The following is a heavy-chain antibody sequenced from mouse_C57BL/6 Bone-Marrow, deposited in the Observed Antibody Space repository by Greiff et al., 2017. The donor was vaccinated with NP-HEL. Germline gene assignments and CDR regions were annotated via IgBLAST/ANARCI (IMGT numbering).Heavy chain of an antibody. V-gene: IGHV14-4*01. CDR1: GFNIKDDY. Sequence: VQLQQSGAELVRPGASVKLSCTASGFNIKDDYMHWVKQRPEQGLEWIGWIDPENGDTEYASKFKGKATITAATSSNTAYLQLSSLTSEDTAVYYCTTPYYYGSSYAGDYWGQGTTLTVSS. D-gene: IGHD1-1*01. CDR3: TTPYYYGSSYAGDY. CDR2: IDPENGDT. J-gene: IGHJ2*01.